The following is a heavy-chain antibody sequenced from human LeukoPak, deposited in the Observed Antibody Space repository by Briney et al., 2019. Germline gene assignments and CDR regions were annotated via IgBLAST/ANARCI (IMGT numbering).Heavy chain of an antibody. CDR1: GYTSTSYG. CDR2: ISAYNGNT. V-gene: IGHV1-18*01. D-gene: IGHD2-8*01. Sequence: VSSVKVSCKASGYTSTSYGISWVRQAPGQGLEWMGWISAYNGNTNYAQKLQGRVTMTTDTSTSTAYMELRSLRSDDTAVYYCARQPDALVYLGRLDPWGQGTLVTVSS. J-gene: IGHJ5*02. CDR3: ARQPDALVYLGRLDP.